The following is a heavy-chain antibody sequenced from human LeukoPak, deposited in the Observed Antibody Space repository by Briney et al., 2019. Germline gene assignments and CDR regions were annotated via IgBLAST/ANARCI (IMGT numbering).Heavy chain of an antibody. CDR1: GYTFTSYD. Sequence: ASVEVSCKASGYTFTSYDINWVRQATGQGLEWMGWMNPHSGNTGYAQKLQGRVTMTRNTSISTAYMELSSLRSEDTAVYYCARGTELRYFDWLRDPGVFDYWGQGTLVTVSS. V-gene: IGHV1-8*01. CDR2: MNPHSGNT. D-gene: IGHD3-9*01. CDR3: ARGTELRYFDWLRDPGVFDY. J-gene: IGHJ4*02.